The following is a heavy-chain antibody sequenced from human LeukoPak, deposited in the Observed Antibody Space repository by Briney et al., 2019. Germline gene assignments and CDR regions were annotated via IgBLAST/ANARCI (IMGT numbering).Heavy chain of an antibody. CDR2: IHASGTT. CDR3: ARRDTNSGWSFDL. CDR1: GGPIGNYH. Sequence: PSETLSLTCSVSGGPIGNYHWSWIRQPAAKGLEWIGQIHASGTTNYYPPLKSRLTMSIHTPENQVSLTVTSVTAADSALYVCARRDTNSGWSFDLWGQGALVLVSS. D-gene: IGHD5-12*01. V-gene: IGHV4-4*07. J-gene: IGHJ4*02.